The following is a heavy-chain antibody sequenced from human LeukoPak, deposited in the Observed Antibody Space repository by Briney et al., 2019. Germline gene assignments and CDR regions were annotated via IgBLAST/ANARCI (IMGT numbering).Heavy chain of an antibody. D-gene: IGHD6-13*01. V-gene: IGHV1-2*02. CDR3: ATATLYSSSWYQTIDY. J-gene: IGHJ4*02. CDR1: GYTFTGYY. Sequence: ASVKVSCKASGYTFTGYYMHWVRRAPGQGLEWMGWINPNSGGTNYAQKFQGRVTMTRDTSISTAYMELSRLRSDDTAVYYCATATLYSSSWYQTIDYWGQGTLVTVSS. CDR2: INPNSGGT.